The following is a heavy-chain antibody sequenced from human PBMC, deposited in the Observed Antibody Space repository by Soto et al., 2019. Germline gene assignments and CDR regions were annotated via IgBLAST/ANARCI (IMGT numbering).Heavy chain of an antibody. Sequence: EVQLVESGGGLVRPGGSLRLSCAASGFTLSRYSMKWVRQAPGKGLEWVSSISSTTNYIYYADSMKGRFTVSRDNAKNSVYLDMNSLSAEDTAVYYCARESEDLTSNFDYWGQGTLVTVSS. CDR3: ARESEDLTSNFDY. CDR1: GFTLSRYS. CDR2: ISSTTNYI. J-gene: IGHJ4*02. V-gene: IGHV3-21*01.